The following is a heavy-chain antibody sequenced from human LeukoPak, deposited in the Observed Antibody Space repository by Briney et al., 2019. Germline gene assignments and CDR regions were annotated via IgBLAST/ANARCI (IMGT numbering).Heavy chain of an antibody. CDR2: INHSGST. Sequence: SETLSLTCAVYGGSFSGYYWSWIRQPPGKGLEWIGEINHSGSTNYNPSLKSRVTISVDTSKNQFSLKLSSVTAADTAVYYCARDGVGATFPINWFDPWGQGTLVTVSS. D-gene: IGHD1-26*01. CDR3: ARDGVGATFPINWFDP. J-gene: IGHJ5*02. CDR1: GGSFSGYY. V-gene: IGHV4-34*01.